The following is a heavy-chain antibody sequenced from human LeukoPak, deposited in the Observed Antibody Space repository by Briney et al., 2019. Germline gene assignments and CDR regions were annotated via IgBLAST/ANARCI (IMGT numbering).Heavy chain of an antibody. CDR2: IRKDGAEK. J-gene: IGHJ3*02. CDR3: ARSRTASGVVIMGAFDI. V-gene: IGHV3-7*01. Sequence: GGSLRLSCAASGFTFSSHWMSWVREAPGKGLEWVANIRKDGAEKNYVDPVKGRFTISRDNAKDSLYLEVNSLRAEDTAGYYCARSRTASGVVIMGAFDIWGQGTMVTVSS. D-gene: IGHD3-3*01. CDR1: GFTFSSHW.